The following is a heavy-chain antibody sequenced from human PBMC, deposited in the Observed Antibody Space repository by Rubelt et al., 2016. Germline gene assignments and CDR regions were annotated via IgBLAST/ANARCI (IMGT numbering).Heavy chain of an antibody. CDR3: AHRNYVSYDSSGYKPFDY. CDR1: GFSLSTGGVG. CDR2: IYYDDDK. Sequence: QITLKESGPTLVRPTQTLTLTCTFSGFSLSTGGVGVGWIRQPPGKALEWLALIYYDDDKRYSPSLKTRLTITKDTSKHQVVLTMTNLDPVDTATDYCAHRNYVSYDSSGYKPFDYWGQGTLVTVSS. V-gene: IGHV2-5*02. J-gene: IGHJ4*02. D-gene: IGHD3-22*01.